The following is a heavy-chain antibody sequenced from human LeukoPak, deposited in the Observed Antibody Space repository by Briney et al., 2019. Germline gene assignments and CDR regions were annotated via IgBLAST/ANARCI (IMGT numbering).Heavy chain of an antibody. CDR1: GGSINSYY. V-gene: IGHV4-4*07. CDR2: IYTTGST. J-gene: IGHJ4*02. D-gene: IGHD6-19*01. Sequence: SETLSLTCTVSGGSINSYYWSWIRQPAGKGLEWIGRIYTTGSTNYNPSLKSRVTISVDMSKNHFSLRLRSVTAADTAMYYCARGTLYRGWSYYLDFWGQGSQVTVSS. CDR3: ARGTLYRGWSYYLDF.